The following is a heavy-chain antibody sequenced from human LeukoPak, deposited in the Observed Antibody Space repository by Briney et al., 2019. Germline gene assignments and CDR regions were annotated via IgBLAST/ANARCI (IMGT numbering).Heavy chain of an antibody. Sequence: PGGSLRLSCAASGFTFSSYEMNWVRQAPGKGLEWVSYITSSGSTIYYADSVKGRFTISRDNAKNSLYLQMNSLRAEDTAVYYCARANYYDISGYDYWGQGTLVTVSS. V-gene: IGHV3-48*03. D-gene: IGHD3-22*01. CDR1: GFTFSSYE. CDR2: ITSSGSTI. J-gene: IGHJ4*02. CDR3: ARANYYDISGYDY.